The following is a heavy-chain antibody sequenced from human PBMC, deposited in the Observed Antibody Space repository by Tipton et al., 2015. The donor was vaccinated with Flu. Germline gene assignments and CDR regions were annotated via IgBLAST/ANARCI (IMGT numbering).Heavy chain of an antibody. CDR3: ARVGSGSYYYAFDI. CDR1: GFTFDDYA. CDR2: ISRNSDKI. V-gene: IGHV3-9*01. J-gene: IGHJ3*02. Sequence: SLRLSCAASGFTFDDYAMHWVRQVPGKGLEWVSSISRNSDKIDYADPVKGRFTISRDNAKNTLYLQMNSLRAEDTAVYYCARVGSGSYYYAFDIWGQGTMVTVSS. D-gene: IGHD1-26*01.